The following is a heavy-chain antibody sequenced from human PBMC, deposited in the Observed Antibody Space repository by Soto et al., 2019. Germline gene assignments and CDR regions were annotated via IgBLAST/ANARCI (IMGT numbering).Heavy chain of an antibody. Sequence: EVQLVESGGGLIQPGGSLRLSCAASGFTVSSNYMSWVRQAPGKGLEWVSVIYSGGSTYYADSVKGRFTISRDNSKNTLYHQMNSLRDEDTAVYYCARDAGRGYSYGPQVYWGQGTLVTVSS. CDR3: ARDAGRGYSYGPQVY. CDR2: IYSGGST. CDR1: GFTVSSNY. J-gene: IGHJ4*02. V-gene: IGHV3-53*01. D-gene: IGHD5-18*01.